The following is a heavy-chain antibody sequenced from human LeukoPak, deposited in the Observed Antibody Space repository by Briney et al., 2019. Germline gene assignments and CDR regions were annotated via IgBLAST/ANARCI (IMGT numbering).Heavy chain of an antibody. D-gene: IGHD2-15*01. V-gene: IGHV5-51*01. CDR3: AGRSAKQSLYYFDY. CDR2: IYPGDSNA. J-gene: IGHJ4*02. Sequence: GESLKISCQGSGYSFTTYWIGWVRQMPGKGLEWMGIIYPGDSNARYSPSFQGQVTISADKSINTAYLQWSSLKASDTAIYYCAGRSAKQSLYYFDYWGQGTLVTVSS. CDR1: GYSFTTYW.